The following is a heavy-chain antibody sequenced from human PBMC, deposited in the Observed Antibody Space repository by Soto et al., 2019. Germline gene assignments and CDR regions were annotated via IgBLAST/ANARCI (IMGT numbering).Heavy chain of an antibody. Sequence: ASVKVSCKASGYTFTRYDINWGRQAPGQGLEYLGWMNPNSGNTAYVQKFQGRVTMTWDTSITTAYMELSSLRSEDTAVYFCARGIKYGAYSRWFDPWGQGTLVTVSS. J-gene: IGHJ5*02. CDR2: MNPNSGNT. CDR1: GYTFTRYD. V-gene: IGHV1-8*01. CDR3: ARGIKYGAYSRWFDP. D-gene: IGHD4-17*01.